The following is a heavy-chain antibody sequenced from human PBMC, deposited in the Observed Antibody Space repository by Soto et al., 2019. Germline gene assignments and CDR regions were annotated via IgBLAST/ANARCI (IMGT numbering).Heavy chain of an antibody. Sequence: PSETLSLTCAVYGGSFSGYYWSWIRQPPGKGLEWIGEINHSGSTNYNPSLKSRVTISVDTSKNQFSLKLSSVTAADTAVYYCARSPPYYDFWSGYYILDYYYGMDVWGQGTTVTV. D-gene: IGHD3-3*01. J-gene: IGHJ6*02. CDR1: GGSFSGYY. CDR3: ARSPPYYDFWSGYYILDYYYGMDV. V-gene: IGHV4-34*01. CDR2: INHSGST.